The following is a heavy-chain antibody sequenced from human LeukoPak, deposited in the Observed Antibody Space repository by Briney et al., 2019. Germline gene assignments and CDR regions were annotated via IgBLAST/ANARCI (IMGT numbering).Heavy chain of an antibody. CDR2: IDNAGNT. V-gene: IGHV3-13*01. Sequence: GGSLRLSCAASEFTFSSYDMHWVRQVTGKGLEWVSTIDNAGNTWYPDSVKGRFTISRENAKNSLNLQMNSLRVGDTAVYYCARAKMPGIQAAGRVNYFDSWGQGTLVTVSS. J-gene: IGHJ4*02. D-gene: IGHD6-13*01. CDR3: ARAKMPGIQAAGRVNYFDS. CDR1: EFTFSSYD.